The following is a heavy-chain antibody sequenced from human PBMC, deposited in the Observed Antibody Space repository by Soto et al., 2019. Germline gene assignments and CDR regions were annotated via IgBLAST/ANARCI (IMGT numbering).Heavy chain of an antibody. CDR1: GYTFTSYD. D-gene: IGHD5-18*01. Sequence: ASVKVSCKASGYTFTSYDINWVRQATGQGLEWMGWMNPNSGNTGYAQKFQGRVTMTRNTSISTAYMELSSLRSEDTAVYYCARFNTAMTPFDYWGQGTLVTVSS. J-gene: IGHJ4*02. CDR3: ARFNTAMTPFDY. V-gene: IGHV1-8*01. CDR2: MNPNSGNT.